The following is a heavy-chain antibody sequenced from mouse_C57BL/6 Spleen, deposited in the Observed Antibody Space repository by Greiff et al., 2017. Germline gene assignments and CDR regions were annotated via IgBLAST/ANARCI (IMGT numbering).Heavy chain of an antibody. V-gene: IGHV1-53*01. D-gene: IGHD2-1*01. CDR1: GYTFTSYW. J-gene: IGHJ4*01. CDR3: ARPGGNYYYAMDD. CDR2: INPSTGGT. Sequence: QVQLQQSGTELVKPGASVKLSCKASGYTFTSYWMHWVKQRPGQGLEWIGNINPSTGGTNYNEKFKSKATLTVDKSSSTAYMQLSSLTSEDSAVDYCARPGGNYYYAMDDWGQGTSVTVSA.